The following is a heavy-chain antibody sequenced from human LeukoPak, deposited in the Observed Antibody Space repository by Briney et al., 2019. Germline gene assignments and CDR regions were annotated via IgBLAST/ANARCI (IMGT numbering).Heavy chain of an antibody. D-gene: IGHD1-20*01. CDR2: INPADSDT. V-gene: IGHV5-51*01. Sequence: GASLQISCKGSGYIFSTYWIGWVRPLPGKVLEWMGIINPADSDTRYSPSFQGQVTISADNSISTAFMQWSSLRASDTAIYYCARGGLNWNDGDFDYWGQGTLVTVSS. CDR3: ARGGLNWNDGDFDY. CDR1: GYIFSTYW. J-gene: IGHJ4*02.